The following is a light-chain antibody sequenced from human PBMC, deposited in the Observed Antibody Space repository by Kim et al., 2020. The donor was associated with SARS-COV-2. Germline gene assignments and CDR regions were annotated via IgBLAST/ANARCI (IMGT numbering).Light chain of an antibody. V-gene: IGLV3-21*04. Sequence: PGETARIACGGDTIGHKSVHWYQQKPGQAPVLVIHYDSDRPSGIPERFSGSNSGNTATLTISRVEAGDEADYYCQVWDSFSDHHVFGTGTKVTVL. CDR2: YDS. CDR3: QVWDSFSDHHV. CDR1: TIGHKS. J-gene: IGLJ1*01.